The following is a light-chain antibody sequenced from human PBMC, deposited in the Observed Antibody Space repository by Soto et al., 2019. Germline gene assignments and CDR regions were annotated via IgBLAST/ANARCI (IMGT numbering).Light chain of an antibody. CDR3: RVYGRGGTLM. CDR2: EVS. J-gene: IGLJ3*02. Sequence: QSALTQPASVSGSPGQSISISCTGTNTDVGGNHYVSWYQQHPGKAPKVVIYEVSNRPSNVSARFSGSKRGNTASLTISGLQPEDDADYYCRVYGRGGTLMFGGGTKLTVL. V-gene: IGLV2-14*03. CDR1: NTDVGGNHY.